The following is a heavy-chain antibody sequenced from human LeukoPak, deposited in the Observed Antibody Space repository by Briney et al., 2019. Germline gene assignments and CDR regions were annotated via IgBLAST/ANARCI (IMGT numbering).Heavy chain of an antibody. D-gene: IGHD6-13*01. CDR3: ATEAAHDAFDI. Sequence: GASVKVSCKASGYTFTSYYMQWARQAPGQGLEWVGIINPSDGSTSSAQKFQGRVTMTEDTSTDTAYMELSSLRSEDTAVYYCATEAAHDAFDIWGQGTMVTVSS. CDR1: GYTFTSYY. V-gene: IGHV1-46*01. CDR2: INPSDGST. J-gene: IGHJ3*02.